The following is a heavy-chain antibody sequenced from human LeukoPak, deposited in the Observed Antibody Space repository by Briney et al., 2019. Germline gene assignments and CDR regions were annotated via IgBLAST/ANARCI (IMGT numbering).Heavy chain of an antibody. V-gene: IGHV4-38-2*02. D-gene: IGHD1-14*01. CDR2: IHQSGYT. CDR1: GYPISSGVY. J-gene: IGHJ4*02. CDR3: AREPRFSPFDN. Sequence: SETLSLTCSVSGYPISSGVYWGWIRQPPGKGLEWIGSIHQSGYTYYNASLMRRVTISVDTSKNQLSLNLRSVAAADTAVYYCAREPRFSPFDNWGQGTLVTVSS.